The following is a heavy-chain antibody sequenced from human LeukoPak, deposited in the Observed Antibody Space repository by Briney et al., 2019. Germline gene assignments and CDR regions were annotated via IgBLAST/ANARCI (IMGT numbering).Heavy chain of an antibody. CDR2: IYYSGST. CDR1: GGSISSSSNY. J-gene: IGHJ6*03. D-gene: IGHD3-16*01. CDR3: ARHGSYYYYMDV. Sequence: PSETLSLTCTVSGGSISSSSNYWGWIRQPPGKGLEWIGTIYYSGSTYYNPSLKSRVTISVDTSKLQFSLMLTSVTAAGTAVYYCARHGSYYYYMDVWGKGTTVTVSS. V-gene: IGHV4-39*01.